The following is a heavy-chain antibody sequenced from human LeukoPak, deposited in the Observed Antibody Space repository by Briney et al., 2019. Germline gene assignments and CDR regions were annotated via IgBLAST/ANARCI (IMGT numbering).Heavy chain of an antibody. V-gene: IGHV1-2*02. D-gene: IGHD3-3*01. J-gene: IGHJ4*02. CDR1: GYTFTGYY. CDR3: ARDPSYYYFWSGYQHTLDS. CDR2: INPNSGGT. Sequence: ASVKVSCKASGYTFTGYYMHWVRQAPGQGLEWMGWINPNSGGTNYAQKLQGRVTMTRDTSISTAYMELSRLRSDDTAVYYCARDPSYYYFWSGYQHTLDSWGQGTLVTVSS.